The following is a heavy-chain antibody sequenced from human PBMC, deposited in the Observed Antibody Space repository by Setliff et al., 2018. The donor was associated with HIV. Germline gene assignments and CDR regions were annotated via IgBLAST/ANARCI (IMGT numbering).Heavy chain of an antibody. CDR3: ARAGVVEGYYYYYYMDV. CDR1: GFTFSSYT. J-gene: IGHJ6*03. D-gene: IGHD2-15*01. V-gene: IGHV3-21*01. CDR2: ISSSSYYI. Sequence: GGSLRLSCAASGFTFSSYTMNWVRQAPGKGLEWVSSISSSSYYIYYADSVKGRFTISRDDAEKSVYLQMNSLRAEDTAVYYCARAGVVEGYYYYYYMDVWGKGTTVTVSS.